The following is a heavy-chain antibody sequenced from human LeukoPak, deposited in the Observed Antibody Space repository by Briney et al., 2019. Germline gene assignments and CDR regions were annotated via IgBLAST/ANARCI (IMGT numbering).Heavy chain of an antibody. V-gene: IGHV1-8*03. D-gene: IGHD4-23*01. Sequence: ASVKVSCKASGYPFTSYDINWVRQATGQGLEWIGWMNPNSGNTGYAQKFQGRVTITRNTAISTAYMEVSSLRSEDTAIYYCAIDYGGNSGWFDPWGQGTLVTVSS. J-gene: IGHJ5*02. CDR2: MNPNSGNT. CDR1: GYPFTSYD. CDR3: AIDYGGNSGWFDP.